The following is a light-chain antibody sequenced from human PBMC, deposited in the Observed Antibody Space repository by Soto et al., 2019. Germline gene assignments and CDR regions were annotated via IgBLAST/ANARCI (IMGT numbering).Light chain of an antibody. CDR3: ATWDDSLSGAV. CDR1: RFNIGSNF. CDR2: RND. V-gene: IGLV1-47*01. Sequence: QSVLTQPPSVSGTPGQRVIISCSGSRFNIGSNFVYLYQQFPGTAPKLLIYRNDQRPSGVPLRFSGSKSGNSASLAISGLRSEDEADYDCATWDDSLSGAVFGGGTQLTVL. J-gene: IGLJ7*01.